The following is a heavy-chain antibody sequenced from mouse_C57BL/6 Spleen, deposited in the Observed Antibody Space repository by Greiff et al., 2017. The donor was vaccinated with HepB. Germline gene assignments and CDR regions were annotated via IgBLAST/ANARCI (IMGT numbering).Heavy chain of an antibody. CDR1: GYTFTDYE. D-gene: IGHD1-1*01. V-gene: IGHV1-15*01. J-gene: IGHJ4*01. CDR3: TRDDLDYEGHYYYAMDD. CDR2: IDPETGGT. Sequence: QVQLQQSGAELVRPGASVTLSCKASGYTFTDYEMHWVKQTPVHGLEWIGAIDPETGGTAYNQKFKGKAILTADKSSSTAYMELRSLTSEDSAVYYCTRDDLDYEGHYYYAMDDWGQGTSVTVSS.